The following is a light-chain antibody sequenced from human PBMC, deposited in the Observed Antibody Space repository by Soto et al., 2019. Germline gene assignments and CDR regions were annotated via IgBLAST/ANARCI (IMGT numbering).Light chain of an antibody. J-gene: IGKJ4*01. CDR3: QQRSNWPPLT. CDR1: EGVATN. Sequence: EIVMTQSPATLSVSPGERATLSCRASEGVATNLAWYQQRPGQTPSLLIYGASTRATGTPDRFSGSGSGTDFTLTISRLEPEDFAVYYCQQRSNWPPLTFGGGTKVDIK. CDR2: GAS. V-gene: IGKV3D-11*03.